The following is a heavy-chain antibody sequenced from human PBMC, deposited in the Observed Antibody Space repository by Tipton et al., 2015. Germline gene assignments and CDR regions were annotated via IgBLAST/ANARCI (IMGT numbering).Heavy chain of an antibody. D-gene: IGHD6-19*01. J-gene: IGHJ4*02. CDR1: GGSISSGDYY. CDR3: AKHYTSGWSYFDY. V-gene: IGHV4-30-4*01. Sequence: TLSLTCTVSGGSISSGDYYWSWIRQPPGKGLEWIGYIYSSGSTYYNPSLKSRVIISVDTSKNQFSLKLRSVTAGDMAVYYCAKHYTSGWSYFDYWGQGTLVTVSS. CDR2: IYSSGST.